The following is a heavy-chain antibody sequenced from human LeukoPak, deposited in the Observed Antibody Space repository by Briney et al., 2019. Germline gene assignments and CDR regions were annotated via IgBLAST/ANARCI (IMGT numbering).Heavy chain of an antibody. D-gene: IGHD3-22*01. J-gene: IGHJ4*02. Sequence: GASVKVSCKASGYTFTSYGISWVRQAPGQGLEWMGLISAYNGNTNYAQKLQGRVTMTTDTSTSTAYLKLRSLRSDDTAVYYCARDRRRYYYDSSGWDYWGKGTLVTVSS. CDR1: GYTFTSYG. CDR2: ISAYNGNT. V-gene: IGHV1-18*01. CDR3: ARDRRRYYYDSSGWDY.